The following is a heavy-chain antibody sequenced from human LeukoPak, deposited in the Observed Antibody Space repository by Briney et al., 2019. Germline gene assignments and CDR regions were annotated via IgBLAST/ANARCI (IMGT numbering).Heavy chain of an antibody. D-gene: IGHD6-6*01. CDR1: GESFSDYP. CDR3: ARGLTNSSSSGLIDY. CDR2: INHSGDT. J-gene: IGHJ4*02. Sequence: SETLSLTCAVYGESFSDYPWSWIRQSPGKGLEWIGEINHSGDTNYNPSLKSRVTISVDSPKNQFSLKLNSMTAADTAVYYCARGLTNSSSSGLIDYWGQGTLVTVSS. V-gene: IGHV4-34*01.